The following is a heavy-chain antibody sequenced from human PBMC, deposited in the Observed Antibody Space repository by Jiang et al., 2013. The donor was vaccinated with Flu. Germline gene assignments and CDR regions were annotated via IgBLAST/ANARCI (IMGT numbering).Heavy chain of an antibody. J-gene: IGHJ3*02. V-gene: IGHV1-18*01. Sequence: WISAYNGNTNYAQKLQGRVTMTTDTSTSTAYMELRSLRSDDTAVYYCARDLNYYDSSGYYFKGAFDIWGQGTMVTVSS. CDR3: ARDLNYYDSSGYYFKGAFDI. D-gene: IGHD3-22*01. CDR2: ISAYNGNT.